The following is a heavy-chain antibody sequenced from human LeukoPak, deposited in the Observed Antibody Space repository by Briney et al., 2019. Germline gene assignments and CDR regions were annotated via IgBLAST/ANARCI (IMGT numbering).Heavy chain of an antibody. CDR3: ARADFIDAGPYLIGP. V-gene: IGHV1-2*02. CDR2: INTKSGRT. J-gene: IGHJ5*02. D-gene: IGHD3-3*01. Sequence: ASVRVSCKTSGYSFTDYYIHWVRQAPGQGLEWMGWINTKSGRTSSARKFQGRVTMTRDPSITTVYMDMAWLTSDDMAIYFCARADFIDAGPYLIGPWGQGTLVTVSS. CDR1: GYSFTDYY.